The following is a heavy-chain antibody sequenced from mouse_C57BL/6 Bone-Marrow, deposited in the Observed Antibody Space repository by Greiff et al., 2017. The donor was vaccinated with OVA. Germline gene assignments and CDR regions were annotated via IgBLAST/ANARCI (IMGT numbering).Heavy chain of an antibody. V-gene: IGHV5-6*01. CDR1: GYTFSSYG. J-gene: IGHJ2*01. CDR3: SRGGSNYFDY. D-gene: IGHD1-1*01. CDR2: ISSSGSYT. Sequence: EVQGVESGGDLVKPGGSLKLSCEASGYTFSSYGMSWVRQTPEKRLEWVGTISSSGSYTYYQDSVKGRFTITRDNAKNTLYLQLSSLMSDDTAMYCCSRGGSNYFDYWGQGTTLTVSS.